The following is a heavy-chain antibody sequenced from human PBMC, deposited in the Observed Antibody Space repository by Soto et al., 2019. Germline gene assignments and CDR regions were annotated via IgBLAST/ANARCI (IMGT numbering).Heavy chain of an antibody. V-gene: IGHV1-3*05. CDR2: INAGNGNT. J-gene: IGHJ4*02. CDR3: ARSIVVVTALDY. CDR1: GYTFTSYA. Sequence: QVQLVQSGAVEKKPGASVKVSCKASGYTFTSYAMHWVRQAPGQRLEWMGWINAGNGNTKYSQKFQGRVTITRDTSASTAYMELSSPRSEDTAVYYCARSIVVVTALDYWGQGTLVTVSS. D-gene: IGHD2-21*02.